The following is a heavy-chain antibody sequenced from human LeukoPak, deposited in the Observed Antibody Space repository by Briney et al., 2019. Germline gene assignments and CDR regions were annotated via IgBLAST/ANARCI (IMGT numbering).Heavy chain of an antibody. J-gene: IGHJ6*02. CDR2: ISSSGSTI. CDR1: GFTFSDYY. CDR3: ARDPADVDTAVVNGMDV. D-gene: IGHD5-18*01. V-gene: IGHV3-11*01. Sequence: GGSLRLSCAASGFTFSDYYMSWIRQAPGKGLEWVSYISSSGSTIYYADSVKGRFTISRDNAKNSLYLQMNSLRAEDTAVYYCARDPADVDTAVVNGMDVWGQGTTVTVSS.